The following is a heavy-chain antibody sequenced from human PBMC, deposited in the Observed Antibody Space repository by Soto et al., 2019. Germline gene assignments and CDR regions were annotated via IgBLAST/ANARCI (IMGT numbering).Heavy chain of an antibody. CDR3: AGPPELTRIYYYYGMDV. CDR2: IIPIFGTA. D-gene: IGHD1-7*01. Sequence: QDQLVQSGAEVKKPGSSVKVSCKASGGTFSSYAICWVRQAPGQGLEWMGGIIPIFGTANYAQKFQGRVTITADESTSTAYMELSSLRSEDTAVYYCAGPPELTRIYYYYGMDVWGQGTTVTVSS. J-gene: IGHJ6*02. V-gene: IGHV1-69*12. CDR1: GGTFSSYA.